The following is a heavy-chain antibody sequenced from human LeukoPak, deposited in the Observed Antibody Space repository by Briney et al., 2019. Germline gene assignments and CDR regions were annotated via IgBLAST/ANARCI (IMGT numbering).Heavy chain of an antibody. CDR2: ISGSGGST. V-gene: IGHV3-23*01. CDR3: AKDRSPYSGSYLYYFDY. D-gene: IGHD1-26*01. CDR1: GFTFSSYA. J-gene: IGHJ4*02. Sequence: PGGSLRLSCAASGFTFSSYAMSWVRQAPGKGLEWVSAISGSGGSTYYADSVKGRFTISRDNSKNTLYLQMNSLRAEDRAVYYCAKDRSPYSGSYLYYFDYWGQGTLVTVSS.